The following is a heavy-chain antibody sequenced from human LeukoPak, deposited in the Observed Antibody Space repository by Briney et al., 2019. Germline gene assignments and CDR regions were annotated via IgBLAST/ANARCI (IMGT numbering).Heavy chain of an antibody. CDR2: IIPIFGTA. CDR3: AREVGYYDSSGTEVDAFDI. D-gene: IGHD3-22*01. J-gene: IGHJ3*02. Sequence: SVKVSCKASGYTFTSYGISWVRQAPGQGLEWMGGIIPIFGTANYAQKFQGRVTITADESTSTAYMELSSLRSEDTAVYYCAREVGYYDSSGTEVDAFDIWGQGTMVTVSS. CDR1: GYTFTSYG. V-gene: IGHV1-69*13.